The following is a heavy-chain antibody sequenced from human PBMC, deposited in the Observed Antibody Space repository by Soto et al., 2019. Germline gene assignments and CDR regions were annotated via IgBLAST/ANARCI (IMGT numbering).Heavy chain of an antibody. CDR3: ANSKQQLYYFDY. D-gene: IGHD6-13*01. CDR1: GFTFSSYA. Sequence: PGGSLRLSCAASGFTFSSYAMSWVRQAPGKGLEWVSAISGSGGSTYYADSVKGRFTISRDNSKNTLYLQMNSLRAEDTAVYYCANSKQQLYYFDYWGQGTLVTVSA. J-gene: IGHJ4*02. V-gene: IGHV3-23*01. CDR2: ISGSGGST.